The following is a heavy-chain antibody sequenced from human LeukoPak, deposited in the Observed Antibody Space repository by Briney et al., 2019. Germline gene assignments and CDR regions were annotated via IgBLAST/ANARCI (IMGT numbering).Heavy chain of an antibody. CDR3: ARRRPLYYYGSGSYIQLWDY. D-gene: IGHD3-10*01. V-gene: IGHV4-4*07. J-gene: IGHJ4*02. CDR2: IYTSGST. CDR1: GGSISSYY. Sequence: SETLSLTCTVSGGSISSYYWSWIRQPAGKGLEWIGRIYTSGSTNYNPSLKSRVTMSVDTSKNQFSLKLSSVTAADTAVYYCARRRPLYYYGSGSYIQLWDYWGQGTLVTVSS.